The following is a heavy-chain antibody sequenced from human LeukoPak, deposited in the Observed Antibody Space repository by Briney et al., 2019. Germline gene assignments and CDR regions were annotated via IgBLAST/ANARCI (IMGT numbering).Heavy chain of an antibody. Sequence: SETLSLTCSVSGGSISSGNCYWSWIRQPAGRGLEWIGRIHTRGSTNYNPSLKSRVTISVDTSKNQFSLKLSSVTAADTAVYYCAGNPKGDYYYYYMDVWGKGTTVTISS. V-gene: IGHV4-61*02. J-gene: IGHJ6*03. CDR1: GGSISSGNCY. CDR2: IHTRGST. CDR3: AGNPKGDYYYYYMDV. D-gene: IGHD3-16*01.